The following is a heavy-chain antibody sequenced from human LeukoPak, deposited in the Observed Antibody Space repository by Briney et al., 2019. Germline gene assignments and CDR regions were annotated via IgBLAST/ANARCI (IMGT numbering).Heavy chain of an antibody. Sequence: PGRSLRLSCAASGFTFSSYGMHWVRQAPGKGLEWVAVISYDGSNKYYADSVKGRFTISSDNSKNTLYLQMNSLRAADTAVYYCARQWLVNGWGQGTLVTVSS. V-gene: IGHV3-30*03. CDR3: ARQWLVNG. CDR1: GFTFSSYG. J-gene: IGHJ4*02. D-gene: IGHD6-19*01. CDR2: ISYDGSNK.